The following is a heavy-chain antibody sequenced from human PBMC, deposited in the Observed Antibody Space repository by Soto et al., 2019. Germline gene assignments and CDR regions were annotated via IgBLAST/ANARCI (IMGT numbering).Heavy chain of an antibody. CDR3: ASSSGLRFLEWLSQDYYYYGMDV. Sequence: QVQLVQSGAEVKKPGASVKVSCKASGYTFTSYGISWVRQAPGQGLEWMGWISAYNGNTNYAQKLQGRVTMTTDTSTSTAYMDLRSLRSDDTAVYYCASSSGLRFLEWLSQDYYYYGMDVWGQGTTVTVSS. J-gene: IGHJ6*02. V-gene: IGHV1-18*01. D-gene: IGHD3-3*01. CDR2: ISAYNGNT. CDR1: GYTFTSYG.